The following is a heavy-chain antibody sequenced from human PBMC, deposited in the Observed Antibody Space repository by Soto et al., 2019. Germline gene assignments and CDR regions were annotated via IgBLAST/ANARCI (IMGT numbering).Heavy chain of an antibody. J-gene: IGHJ4*02. D-gene: IGHD2-21*02. CDR2: ISYDGSNK. Sequence: QVQLVESGGGVVQPGRSLRLSCAASGFTFSSYAMHWVRQAPGKGLEWVAVISYDGSNKYYADSVKGRFTISRDNSKNTLYLQMKSLRAEDTAVYYCATKLDLVVVTAISGSYCDYWGQGTLVTVSS. CDR3: ATKLDLVVVTAISGSYCDY. CDR1: GFTFSSYA. V-gene: IGHV3-30-3*01.